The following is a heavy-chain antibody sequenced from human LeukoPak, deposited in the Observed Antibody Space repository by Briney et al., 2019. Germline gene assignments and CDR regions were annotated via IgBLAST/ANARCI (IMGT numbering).Heavy chain of an antibody. Sequence: SGGSLRLSCAASGFAFSNYAMNWVRQAPERGLEWVSSIIGSGPDTYYADSVKGRFTISRDNSKNTLYLQMNSLRAEDTAVYYCAKGAHDFWSGYKDWGQGTLVTVSS. CDR1: GFAFSNYA. V-gene: IGHV3-23*01. J-gene: IGHJ4*02. D-gene: IGHD3-3*01. CDR3: AKGAHDFWSGYKD. CDR2: IIGSGPDT.